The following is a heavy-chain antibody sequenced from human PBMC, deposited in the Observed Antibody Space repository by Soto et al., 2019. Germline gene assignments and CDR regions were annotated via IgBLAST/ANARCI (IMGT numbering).Heavy chain of an antibody. CDR1: GGSFSGYY. J-gene: IGHJ5*02. D-gene: IGHD2-15*01. Sequence: PSETLSLTCAVYGGSFSGYYWSWIRQPPGKGLEWIGEINHSGSTNYNPSLKSRVTISVNTSKNQFSLKLSSVTAADTAVYYCARGVIVVVNYNWFDPWGQGTLVTVSS. CDR2: INHSGST. V-gene: IGHV4-34*01. CDR3: ARGVIVVVNYNWFDP.